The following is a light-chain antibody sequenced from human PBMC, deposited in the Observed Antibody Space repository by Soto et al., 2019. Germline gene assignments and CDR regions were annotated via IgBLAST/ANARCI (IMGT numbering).Light chain of an antibody. V-gene: IGKV3-11*01. CDR2: DAS. Sequence: EIVLTQSPATLSLSPGEGATLSCRASQSVYNYFAWYQQKPGQAPRLLIYDASNRATGIPARFSGSGSGTDFTLTISSLEPEDFAVYYCQQRSNWPLTFGQGTKVETK. CDR3: QQRSNWPLT. CDR1: QSVYNY. J-gene: IGKJ1*01.